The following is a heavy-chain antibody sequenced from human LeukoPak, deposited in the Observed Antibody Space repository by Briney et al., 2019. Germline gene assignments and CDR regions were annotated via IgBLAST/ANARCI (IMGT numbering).Heavy chain of an antibody. D-gene: IGHD6-19*01. CDR1: GYTLTELS. CDR2: FDPEDGET. CDR3: ATDLTDEQLWPRGSGWT. V-gene: IGHV1-24*01. Sequence: ASVKVSCKVSGYTLTELSMHWVRQAPGKGLEWMGGFDPEDGETIYAQKFQGRVTMTEDTSTDTAYMELSSLRSEDTAVYYCATDLTDEQLWPRGSGWTWGQGTLVTVSS. J-gene: IGHJ4*02.